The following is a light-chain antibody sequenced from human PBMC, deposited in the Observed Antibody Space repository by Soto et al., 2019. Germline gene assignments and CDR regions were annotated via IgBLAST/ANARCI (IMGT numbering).Light chain of an antibody. CDR1: QSVLYSSNNKKY. V-gene: IGKV4-1*01. J-gene: IGKJ4*01. CDR3: QQTRSFPLT. CDR2: WAS. Sequence: DIVMTQSPDSLAVSLGERATINCRSSQSVLYSSNNKKYVGWYQQKPGQPPKLLIYWASTRESGVPDRFSGSGSETDFTLTISNLQAEDVAVYYCQQTRSFPLTFGGGTKVA.